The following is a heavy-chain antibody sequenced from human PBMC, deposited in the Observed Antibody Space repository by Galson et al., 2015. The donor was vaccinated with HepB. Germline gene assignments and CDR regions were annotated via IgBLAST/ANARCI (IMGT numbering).Heavy chain of an antibody. Sequence: CAISGDSVSSNSAAWNWIRQSPSRGLEWLGRTYYRSKWYNDYAVSVKSRITINPDTSKNQFSLQLNSVTPEDTAVYYCARGRASSSWYPKFGWFDPWGQGTLVTVSS. CDR2: TYYRSKWYN. V-gene: IGHV6-1*01. D-gene: IGHD6-13*01. J-gene: IGHJ5*02. CDR3: ARGRASSSWYPKFGWFDP. CDR1: GDSVSSNSAA.